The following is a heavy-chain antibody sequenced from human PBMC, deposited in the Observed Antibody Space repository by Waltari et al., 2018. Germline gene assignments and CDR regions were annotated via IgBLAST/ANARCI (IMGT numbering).Heavy chain of an antibody. V-gene: IGHV4-39*01. CDR3: ARSITGITDPDAFDI. D-gene: IGHD1-20*01. Sequence: QLQLQESGPGLVKPSETLSLTCTVSGGSISSSSYYWGWIRQPPGKGLEWIGSIYYSGSTYYNPSLKSRFTISVDTSKNQFSLKLSSVTAADTAVYYCARSITGITDPDAFDIWGQGTMVTVSS. CDR2: IYYSGST. CDR1: GGSISSSSYY. J-gene: IGHJ3*02.